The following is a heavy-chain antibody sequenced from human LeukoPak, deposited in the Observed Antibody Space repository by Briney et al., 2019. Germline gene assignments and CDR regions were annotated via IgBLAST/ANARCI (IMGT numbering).Heavy chain of an antibody. J-gene: IGHJ3*02. Sequence: PGGSLRLSCEASGFNFRDYGMNWVRQAPGKGLEWVSSLSTSSSYIYYADSVKGRFTVSRDNARNSLELQMNSLRAEDTAVYYCARSRRDGDYLFNAFDIWGQGTMVTVSS. V-gene: IGHV3-21*01. CDR3: ARSRRDGDYLFNAFDI. CDR1: GFNFRDYG. D-gene: IGHD4-17*01. CDR2: LSTSSSYI.